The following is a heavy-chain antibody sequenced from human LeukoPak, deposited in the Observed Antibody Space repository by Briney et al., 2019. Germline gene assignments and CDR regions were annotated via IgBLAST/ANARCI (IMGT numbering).Heavy chain of an antibody. J-gene: IGHJ4*02. V-gene: IGHV3-74*01. CDR2: LTSDGRST. Sequence: GGALRLSCAASGFTFSDYWMHWGRQAPGKGLVWVSRLTSDGRSTSYADSVKGRFTMSRDNATNKLFLKMNSLRDADTDVYSCARGASTYSDSWGQGTPVTVSS. CDR3: ARGASTYSDS. CDR1: GFTFSDYW.